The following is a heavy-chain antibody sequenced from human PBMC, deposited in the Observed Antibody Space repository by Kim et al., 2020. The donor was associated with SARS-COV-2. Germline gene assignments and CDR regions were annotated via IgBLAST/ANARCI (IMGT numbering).Heavy chain of an antibody. CDR2: ISSNGGST. D-gene: IGHD3-3*01. CDR3: ARDTAITIFGGVIINDYYGMDV. V-gene: IGHV3-64*01. J-gene: IGHJ6*02. CDR1: GFTFSSYA. Sequence: GGSLRLSCAASGFTFSSYAMHWVRQAPGKGLEYVSAISSNGGSTYYANSVKGRFIISRDNSKNTLYLQMGSLRAEDMAVYYCARDTAITIFGGVIINDYYGMDVWGQGTTVTVSS.